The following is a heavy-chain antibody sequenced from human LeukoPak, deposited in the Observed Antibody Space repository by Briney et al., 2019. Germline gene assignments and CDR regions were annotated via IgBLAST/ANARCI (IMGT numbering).Heavy chain of an antibody. Sequence: GGSLRLSCAASGFTFSSYSMNWVRQAPGKGLEWVSYISTSGSYIYYSDSVKGRFTMSRDNAKNSLYLQMNGLRAEDTAVYYYARDARGHHAFDIWGQGTMVTVSS. CDR3: ARDARGHHAFDI. CDR2: ISTSGSYI. CDR1: GFTFSSYS. V-gene: IGHV3-21*01. J-gene: IGHJ3*02. D-gene: IGHD3-16*01.